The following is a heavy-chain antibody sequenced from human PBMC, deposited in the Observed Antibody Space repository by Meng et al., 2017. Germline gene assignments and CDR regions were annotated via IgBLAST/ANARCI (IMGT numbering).Heavy chain of an antibody. D-gene: IGHD4-17*01. Sequence: QGQLPQGGAGRLKPSCTLSLPCAGYGGSFSCYYWSWIRQPPGKWLEWIGEINHSGSTNYNPSLKSRVTMSLDTSKNQFSLRLSSVTAADTAVYYCARSHSVTIVAFDYWGQGTLVTVSS. CDR1: GGSFSCYY. CDR2: INHSGST. J-gene: IGHJ4*02. CDR3: ARSHSVTIVAFDY. V-gene: IGHV4-34*01.